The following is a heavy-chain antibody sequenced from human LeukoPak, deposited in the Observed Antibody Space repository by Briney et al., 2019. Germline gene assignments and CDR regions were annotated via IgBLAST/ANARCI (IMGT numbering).Heavy chain of an antibody. CDR2: IYHSGST. Sequence: SETLSLTCTVSGYSISSGYYWGWIRQPPGKGLEWIGSIYHSGSTYYNPSLKSRVTISVDTSKNQFSLKLSSVTAADTAVYYCARVRKTCSSTSRYVSYNWFDPWGQGTLVTVSS. CDR3: ARVRKTCSSTSRYVSYNWFDP. V-gene: IGHV4-38-2*02. CDR1: GYSISSGYY. J-gene: IGHJ5*02. D-gene: IGHD2-2*01.